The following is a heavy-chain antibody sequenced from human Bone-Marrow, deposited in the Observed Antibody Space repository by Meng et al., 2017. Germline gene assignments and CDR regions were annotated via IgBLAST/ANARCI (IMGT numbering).Heavy chain of an antibody. Sequence: VQLGEPGGDLGNPGGSLRLSCAVSGLTVSSSYMDWFRHAPGKGLEWVSIIYSNGNTYYADSVKGRFTISRDNSNNILYLQMNGLTTEDTAIYYCVGDHNWGLVYWGQGSLVTVSS. CDR2: IYSNGNT. J-gene: IGHJ4*02. V-gene: IGHV3-53*01. D-gene: IGHD2-21*01. CDR1: GLTVSSSY. CDR3: VGDHNWGLVY.